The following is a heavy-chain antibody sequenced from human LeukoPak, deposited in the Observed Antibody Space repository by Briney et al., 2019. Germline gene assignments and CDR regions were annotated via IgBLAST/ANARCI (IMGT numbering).Heavy chain of an antibody. V-gene: IGHV3-23*01. CDR1: GFTFSSDA. CDR2: ISVSGGST. D-gene: IGHD4-17*01. CDR3: AKGHNYGDAFDI. Sequence: PGGSLRLSCAASGFTFSSDAMSWVRQAPGKGLEWVSAISVSGGSTYYADSLKGRFTISRANSKTTLHRQLNSLRAGATAVNYCAKGHNYGDAFDIWGQRTMLTV. J-gene: IGHJ3*02.